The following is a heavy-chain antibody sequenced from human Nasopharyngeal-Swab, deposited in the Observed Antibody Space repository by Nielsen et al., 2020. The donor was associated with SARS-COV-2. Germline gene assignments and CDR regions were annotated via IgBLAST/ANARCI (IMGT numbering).Heavy chain of an antibody. CDR3: ARFIVVVPAATHWFDP. V-gene: IGHV4-34*01. D-gene: IGHD2-2*01. J-gene: IGHJ5*02. CDR1: GGSFSGYY. Sequence: GPLRLSCAVYGGSFSGYYWSWIRQPPGKGLEWIGEINHSGSTNYNPSLKSRVTISVDTSKNQFSLKLSSVTAADTAVYYCARFIVVVPAATHWFDPWGQGTLVTVSS. CDR2: INHSGST.